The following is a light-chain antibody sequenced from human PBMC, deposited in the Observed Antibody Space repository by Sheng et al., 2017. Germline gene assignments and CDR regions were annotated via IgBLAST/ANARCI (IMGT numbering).Light chain of an antibody. V-gene: IGLV3-1*01. CDR3: QAWDKYTALYV. Sequence: SYELTQPPSVSVSPGQTASITCSGDKLGDKYTCWYQQRPGQSPVLVIYQDSKRPSGIPERFSGSNSGNTATLTISGTQAMDEADYFCQAWDKYTALYVFGSGTRVTVL. J-gene: IGLJ1*01. CDR2: QDS. CDR1: KLGDKY.